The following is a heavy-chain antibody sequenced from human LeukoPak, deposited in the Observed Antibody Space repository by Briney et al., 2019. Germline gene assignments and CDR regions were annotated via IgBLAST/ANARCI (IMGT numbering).Heavy chain of an antibody. CDR1: GFTFSSFE. Sequence: SGGSVRLSCAASGFTFSSFEMNWVRQAPGKGLEWISFITSSGDDIFYADSVKGRFTISRDNAKNSLYLQMNSLRAEDTAVYYCARSPRGSHFDDSGQGTLGTVSS. CDR2: ITSSGDDI. D-gene: IGHD3-16*01. V-gene: IGHV3-48*03. CDR3: ARSPRGSHFDD. J-gene: IGHJ4*02.